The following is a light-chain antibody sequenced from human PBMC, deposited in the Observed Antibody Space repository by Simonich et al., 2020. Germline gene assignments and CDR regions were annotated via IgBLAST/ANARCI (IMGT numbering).Light chain of an antibody. CDR1: QSVLYSSNNKNY. CDR3: QQYYSTPQT. CDR2: WAS. J-gene: IGKJ1*01. Sequence: DIVMTQSPDSLAVSLGERATIHCKSSQSVLYSSNNKNYLAWYQQKPGQPPKLLIYWASTRESGVPDRFSGSGSVTDFTLTISSLQAEDVAVYYCQQYYSTPQTFGQGTKVEIK. V-gene: IGKV4-1*01.